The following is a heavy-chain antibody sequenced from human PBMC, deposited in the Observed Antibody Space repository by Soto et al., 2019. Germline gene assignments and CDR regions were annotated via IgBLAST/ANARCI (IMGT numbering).Heavy chain of an antibody. Sequence: QLQLQESGSGLVKPSQTLSLTCAVSGGSISSGGYSWSWIRQPPGKGLEWIGYIYHSGSTYYNPSLKSRVTIAVDRSKNQFSLKLSSVTAADTAVYYCAREAGSSDRYFDYWGQGTLVTVSS. D-gene: IGHD6-6*01. CDR1: GGSISSGGYS. V-gene: IGHV4-30-2*01. CDR3: AREAGSSDRYFDY. J-gene: IGHJ4*02. CDR2: IYHSGST.